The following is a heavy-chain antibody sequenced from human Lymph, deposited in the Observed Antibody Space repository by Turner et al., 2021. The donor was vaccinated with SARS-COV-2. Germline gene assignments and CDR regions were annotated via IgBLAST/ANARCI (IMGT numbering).Heavy chain of an antibody. CDR3: ARGPQYSYDEY. D-gene: IGHD5-18*01. Sequence: QVQLVQSGAEVKKPGSSVQVSCKASGGTFSSYGISWVRQAPGQGLEWMGGIIPILGIANYAQKFQGRVTITADKSTSTTYMELSSLRSEDTAVYYCARGPQYSYDEYWGQGTLATVSS. CDR2: IIPILGIA. V-gene: IGHV1-69*10. CDR1: GGTFSSYG. J-gene: IGHJ4*02.